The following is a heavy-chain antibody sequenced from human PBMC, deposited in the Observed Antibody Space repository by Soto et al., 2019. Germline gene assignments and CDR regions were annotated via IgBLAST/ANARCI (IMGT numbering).Heavy chain of an antibody. CDR3: AKDLNYGCWSGYYLPAY. V-gene: IGHV3-23*01. J-gene: IGHJ4*02. CDR1: GFTFSSYA. Sequence: EVPLLESGGGLVQPGGSLRLSCAASGFTFSSYAMSWVRQAPGKGLEWVSAISGSGGSAYYADSVKVRFTISRDNSKNTLYLQKNSLRAEDTAVYYCAKDLNYGCWSGYYLPAYWGQGTLVTVSS. D-gene: IGHD3-3*01. CDR2: ISGSGGSA.